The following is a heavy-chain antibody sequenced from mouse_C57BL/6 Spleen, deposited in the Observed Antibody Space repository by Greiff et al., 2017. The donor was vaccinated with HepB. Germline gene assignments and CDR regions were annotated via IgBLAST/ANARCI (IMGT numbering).Heavy chain of an antibody. CDR1: GYTFTSYW. Sequence: QVQLQLPGAELVKPGASVKMSCKASGYTFTSYWITWVKQRPGQGLEWIGDIYPGSGSTNYNEKFKSKATLTVDTSSSTAYMQLSSLTSEDSAVYYCARAEAITTDYAMDYWGQGTSVTVSS. D-gene: IGHD1-1*01. CDR3: ARAEAITTDYAMDY. J-gene: IGHJ4*01. V-gene: IGHV1-55*01. CDR2: IYPGSGST.